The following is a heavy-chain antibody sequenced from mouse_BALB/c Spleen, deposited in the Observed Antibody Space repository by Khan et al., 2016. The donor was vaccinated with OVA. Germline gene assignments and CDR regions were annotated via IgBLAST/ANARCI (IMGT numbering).Heavy chain of an antibody. CDR3: ARVHGGDFDY. Sequence: EVQLQELGPGLVKPSQSLSLTCTVTGYSITSDYAWNWIRQFPGNKLEWLGYISYSGNTKYNPSLKSRISVTRDTSKNQFFLQLNSVTTEDTAIYYCARVHGGDFDYWGQGTTLTVSS. CDR2: ISYSGNT. CDR1: GYSITSDYA. J-gene: IGHJ2*01. V-gene: IGHV3-2*02.